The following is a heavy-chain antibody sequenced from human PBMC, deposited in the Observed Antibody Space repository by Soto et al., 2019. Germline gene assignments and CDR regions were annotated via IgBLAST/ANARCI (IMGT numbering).Heavy chain of an antibody. J-gene: IGHJ4*02. CDR3: ARGQFNILTGYYIDY. V-gene: IGHV4-61*05. CDR1: GGSISSSSYY. CDR2: IYYSGNT. D-gene: IGHD3-9*01. Sequence: PSETLSLTCTVSGGSISSSSYYWGWIRQPPGKGLEWIGSIYYSGNTNYNPSLKSRVTISADTSKNEFSLRLRSVTTADTAVYYCARGQFNILTGYYIDYWGQGTLVTVSS.